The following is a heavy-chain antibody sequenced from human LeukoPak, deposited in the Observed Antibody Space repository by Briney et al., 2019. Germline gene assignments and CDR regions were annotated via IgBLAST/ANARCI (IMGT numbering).Heavy chain of an antibody. J-gene: IGHJ4*02. V-gene: IGHV4-4*02. CDR1: GDSISSSNW. CDR3: ASRWVLTGEPY. Sequence: SGTLSLTCAVSGDSISSSNWWTWVRQTPGKGLEWIGEISLSGSTNYNPSPKSRVTISIDKSNNQFSLKLSSVTAADTAVYYCASRWVLTGEPYWGQGTLVTVSS. CDR2: ISLSGST. D-gene: IGHD7-27*01.